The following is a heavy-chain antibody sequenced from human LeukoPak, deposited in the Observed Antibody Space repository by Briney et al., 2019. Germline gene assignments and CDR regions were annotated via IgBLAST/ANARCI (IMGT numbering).Heavy chain of an antibody. J-gene: IGHJ5*02. CDR3: ARRGEAAEWFDP. CDR2: IYPGDSET. CDR1: GSRFTSYW. Sequence: GESLQISCKGSGSRFTSYWIGWVRQLPGKGLAWMGIIYPGDSETRYSPSFQGQVTISADKSINTAYLQWSSLKASDTAMYYCARRGEAAEWFDPWGQGTLVTVSS. V-gene: IGHV5-51*01. D-gene: IGHD6-13*01.